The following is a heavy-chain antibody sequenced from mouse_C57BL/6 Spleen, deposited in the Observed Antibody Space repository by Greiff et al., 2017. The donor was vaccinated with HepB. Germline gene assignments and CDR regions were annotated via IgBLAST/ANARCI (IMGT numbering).Heavy chain of an antibody. Sequence: EVQLQQSGTVLARPGASVKMSCKTSGYTFTSYWMHWVKQRPGQGLEWIGAIYPGNSDTSYNQKFKGKAKLTAVTSASTAYMELSSLTNEDSAVYYCTHITTVVATNDFDYWGQGTTLTVSS. CDR3: THITTVVATNDFDY. CDR2: IYPGNSDT. CDR1: GYTFTSYW. V-gene: IGHV1-5*01. J-gene: IGHJ2*01. D-gene: IGHD1-1*01.